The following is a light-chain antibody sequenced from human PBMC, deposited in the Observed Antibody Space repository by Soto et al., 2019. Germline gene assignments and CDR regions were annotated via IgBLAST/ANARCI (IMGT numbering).Light chain of an antibody. CDR3: QKYNGAPRT. V-gene: IGKV1-27*01. J-gene: IGKJ1*01. CDR2: AAS. Sequence: DLQMTQSPSSLSASVGDRVTITCRASQGISNHVAWYQQKPGKVPRLLIYAASTLQSWVPSRFSGSGSGTDFTLTISSLQPEDVATYYCQKYNGAPRTFGQGTKVEFK. CDR1: QGISNH.